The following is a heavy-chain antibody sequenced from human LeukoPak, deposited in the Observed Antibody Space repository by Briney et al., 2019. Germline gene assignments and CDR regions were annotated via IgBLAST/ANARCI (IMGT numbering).Heavy chain of an antibody. CDR2: INPNSGGT. J-gene: IGHJ6*02. D-gene: IGHD2-21*02. Sequence: ASVKVSCKASGYTFIGYYIHWVRQGPGQGLEGMGWINPNSGGTNYAQKFQGRVTMTRDTSISTAYMELSRLRSDDTAVYYCARDPSPSWIVVVTDYGMDVWGQGTTVTVSS. CDR1: GYTFIGYY. CDR3: ARDPSPSWIVVVTDYGMDV. V-gene: IGHV1-2*02.